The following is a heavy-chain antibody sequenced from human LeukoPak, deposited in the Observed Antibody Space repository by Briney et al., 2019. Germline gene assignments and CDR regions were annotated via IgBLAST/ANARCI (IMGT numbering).Heavy chain of an antibody. CDR1: GYTFTSYG. J-gene: IGHJ6*02. D-gene: IGHD3-16*01. CDR3: ARLPFPAPLQNLYYYSGPAV. V-gene: IGHV1-18*01. CDR2: ISAYNGNT. Sequence: ASVKVSCKASGYTFTSYGISWVRQAPGQGLEWMGWISAYNGNTNYAQKLRGRVTMTTDTSTSTAYMELRSLRSDDTAVYYCARLPFPAPLQNLYYYSGPAVGGQGTTATAS.